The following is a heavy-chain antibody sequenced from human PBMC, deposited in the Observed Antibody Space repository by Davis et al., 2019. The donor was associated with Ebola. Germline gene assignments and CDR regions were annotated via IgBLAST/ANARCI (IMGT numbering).Heavy chain of an antibody. CDR3: ARGGIQLWLDY. CDR1: GYTFTSYY. Sequence: AASVKVSCKASGYTFTSYYMHWVRQAPGQGLEWMGIINPSGGSTSYAQKFQGRVTMTRDTSTSTAYMELRSLRSDDTAVYYCARGGIQLWLDYWGQGTLVTVSS. V-gene: IGHV1-46*01. CDR2: INPSGGST. D-gene: IGHD5-18*01. J-gene: IGHJ4*02.